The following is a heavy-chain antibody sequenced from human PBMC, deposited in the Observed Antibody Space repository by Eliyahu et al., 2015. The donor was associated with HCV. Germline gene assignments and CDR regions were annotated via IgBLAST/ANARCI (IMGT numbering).Heavy chain of an antibody. Sequence: QVQLQQSGPGLVKPSQTLSLTCAIXGXSVSSNSXXWNWIRXSPSRGLEWLGRTYYRSRWYSDYAVSVKSRIKINPDTSKNQFSLQLNSVTPEDTAMYYCARGAEEYSSSLDFWGQGTLVTVSS. CDR3: ARGAEEYSSSLDF. CDR2: TYYRSRWYS. V-gene: IGHV6-1*01. J-gene: IGHJ4*02. CDR1: GXSVSSNSXX. D-gene: IGHD6-6*01.